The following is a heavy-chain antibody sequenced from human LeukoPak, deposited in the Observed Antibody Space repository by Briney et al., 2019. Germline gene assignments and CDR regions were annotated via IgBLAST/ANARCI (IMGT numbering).Heavy chain of an antibody. CDR3: RGFAAGTGYYYYYMDV. V-gene: IGHV4-34*01. Sequence: SETLSLTCAVYGGSFSGYYWSWIRQPPGKGLEWIGEINHSGSTNYNPSLKSRVTISVDTSKNQFSLKLSSVTAADTAVYYARGFAAGTGYYYYYMDVWGKGTTVTISS. CDR1: GGSFSGYY. J-gene: IGHJ6*03. CDR2: INHSGST. D-gene: IGHD6-13*01.